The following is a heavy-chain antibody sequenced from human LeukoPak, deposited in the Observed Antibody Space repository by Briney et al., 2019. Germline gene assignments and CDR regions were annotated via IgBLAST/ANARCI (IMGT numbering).Heavy chain of an antibody. D-gene: IGHD3-10*01. V-gene: IGHV3-21*01. CDR3: ARKLWFGEPCCYFDY. CDR2: ISSSSSYI. Sequence: GGSLRLSCAASGFTFSKYNMNWVRQAPGKGLEWVSSISSSSSYIYYADSVKGRFTISRDNAKNSLHLQMNSLRAEDTAVYYCARKLWFGEPCCYFDYWGQGTLVTVSS. CDR1: GFTFSKYN. J-gene: IGHJ4*02.